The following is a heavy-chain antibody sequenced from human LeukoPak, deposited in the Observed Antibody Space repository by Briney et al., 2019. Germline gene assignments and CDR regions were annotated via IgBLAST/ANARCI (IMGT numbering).Heavy chain of an antibody. J-gene: IGHJ4*02. CDR1: GFTFSSYG. V-gene: IGHV3-33*06. CDR2: IWYDGSNK. Sequence: GGSLRLSCAASGFTFSSYGMHWVRQAPGKGLEWVAVIWYDGSNKYYADSVKGRFTISRDNSKSTLYLQMNSLRAEDTAVYYCAKAATTYCSGGSCYFDYWGQGTLVTVSS. CDR3: AKAATTYCSGGSCYFDY. D-gene: IGHD2-15*01.